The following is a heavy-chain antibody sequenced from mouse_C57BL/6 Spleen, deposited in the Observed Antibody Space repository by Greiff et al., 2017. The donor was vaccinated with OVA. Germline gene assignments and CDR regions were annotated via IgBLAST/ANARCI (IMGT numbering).Heavy chain of an antibody. D-gene: IGHD1-1*01. V-gene: IGHV14-4*01. CDR1: GFNIKDDY. Sequence: EVQLQQSGAELVRPGASVKLSCTASGFNIKDDYMHWVKQRPEQGLEWIGWIDPENGDTEYASKFQGKATITADTSSNTAYLQLSSLTSEDTAVYYCTHYGSSYGVDYWGKGTTLTVSS. CDR2: IDPENGDT. J-gene: IGHJ2*01. CDR3: THYGSSYGVDY.